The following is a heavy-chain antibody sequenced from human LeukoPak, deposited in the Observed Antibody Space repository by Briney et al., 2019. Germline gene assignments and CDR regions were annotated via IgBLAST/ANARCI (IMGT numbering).Heavy chain of an antibody. CDR1: GFTFSSYA. Sequence: GGSLRLSCAASGFTFSSYAMHWVRQAPGKGLEWVAVISYDGSNKYYADSVKGRFTISRDNSKNTLYLQMNSLRAEDTAVYYCAKVANYYYGSETYYFFEHWGQGTPVIVSS. J-gene: IGHJ4*02. D-gene: IGHD3-10*01. CDR2: ISYDGSNK. V-gene: IGHV3-30*04. CDR3: AKVANYYYGSETYYFFEH.